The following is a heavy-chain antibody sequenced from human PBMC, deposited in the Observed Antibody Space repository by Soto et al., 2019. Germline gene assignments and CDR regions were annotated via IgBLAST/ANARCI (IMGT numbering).Heavy chain of an antibody. CDR2: IDPSDSYT. D-gene: IGHD3-10*01. V-gene: IGHV5-10-1*01. CDR3: YGSGSYYNGPRPDLPGLDF. J-gene: IGHJ6*02. CDR1: GYSFTSYW. Sequence: GESLKISCKGSGYSFTSYWISWVRQMPGKGLEWMGRIDPSDSYTNYSPSFQGHVTISADKPISTAYLQWSSLKASDTAMYYCYGSGSYYNGPRPDLPGLDFWGQGTTVTVSS.